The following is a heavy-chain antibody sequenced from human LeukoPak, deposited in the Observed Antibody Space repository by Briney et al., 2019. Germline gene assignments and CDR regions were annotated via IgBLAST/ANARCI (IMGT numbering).Heavy chain of an antibody. Sequence: GGSLRLSCRSSGFTFGDYVMTWVRQAPGKGLEWVGFIRSKVYGGKTEYAAYVKGRFIISRDDSKSIAYLQMNSLETEDTAVYYCTRDYGGFDYWGQGTLVTVSS. J-gene: IGHJ4*02. V-gene: IGHV3-49*04. CDR3: TRDYGGFDY. CDR1: GFTFGDYV. D-gene: IGHD4-23*01. CDR2: IRSKVYGGKT.